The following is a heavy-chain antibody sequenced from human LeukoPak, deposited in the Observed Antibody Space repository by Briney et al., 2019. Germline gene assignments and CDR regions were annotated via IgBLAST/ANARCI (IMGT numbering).Heavy chain of an antibody. Sequence: GGSLRLSCAASGFTFSSFIMYWVRQAPGKGLEHVSSISNSGGSTYYANSVKGRFTISRDNSKNTLYLQLGSLRPEDMAVYYCARGGYGGFSAPYDYGMDVWGQGTTVTVSS. V-gene: IGHV3-64*01. CDR1: GFTFSSFI. J-gene: IGHJ6*02. D-gene: IGHD4-23*01. CDR2: ISNSGGST. CDR3: ARGGYGGFSAPYDYGMDV.